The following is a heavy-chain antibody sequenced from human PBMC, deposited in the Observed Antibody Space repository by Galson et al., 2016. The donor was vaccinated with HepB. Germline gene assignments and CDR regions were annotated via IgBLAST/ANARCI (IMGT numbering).Heavy chain of an antibody. CDR3: ATPKIGSGTYFSGMDV. D-gene: IGHD3-10*01. CDR1: GGTFSTYT. V-gene: IGHV1-69*13. CDR2: IIPMLATA. Sequence: SVKVSCKASGGTFSTYTINWVRQAPGQGLEWMGGIIPMLATANYAQKFQGRVTITADESTTTAYMELSSLRSEDTAVYYCATPKIGSGTYFSGMDVWGQGTTVTVSS. J-gene: IGHJ6*02.